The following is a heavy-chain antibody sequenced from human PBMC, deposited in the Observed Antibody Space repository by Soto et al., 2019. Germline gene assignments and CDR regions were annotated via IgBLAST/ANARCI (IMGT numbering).Heavy chain of an antibody. J-gene: IGHJ4*02. Sequence: SLILSCAASGFTFSSYGMHWVRQAPGKGLEWVAVISYDGSNKYYADSVKGRFTISRDNSKNTLYLQMNSLRAEDTAVYYCAKEVVGAAAGAYFDYWGQGTLVTVSS. V-gene: IGHV3-30*18. D-gene: IGHD6-13*01. CDR1: GFTFSSYG. CDR3: AKEVVGAAAGAYFDY. CDR2: ISYDGSNK.